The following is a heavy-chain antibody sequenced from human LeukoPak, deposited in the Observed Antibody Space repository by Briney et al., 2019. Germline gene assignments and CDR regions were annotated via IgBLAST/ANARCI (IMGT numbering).Heavy chain of an antibody. Sequence: VESLKISCKGSGYSLTSYWISEVRHMTGKGLEWKGKIDPIDSYTNYSPSFQGHVNISADKSISTAYLQWSSLKASDTAMYYCATGYCSSTSCYAGNYYGMDVWGKGTTVTVSS. D-gene: IGHD2-2*01. CDR1: GYSLTSYW. J-gene: IGHJ6*04. V-gene: IGHV5-10-1*01. CDR3: ATGYCSSTSCYAGNYYGMDV. CDR2: IDPIDSYT.